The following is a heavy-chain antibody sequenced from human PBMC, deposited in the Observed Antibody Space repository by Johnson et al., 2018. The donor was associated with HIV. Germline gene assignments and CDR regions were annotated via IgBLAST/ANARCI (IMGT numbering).Heavy chain of an antibody. CDR3: ARWIQLWVAFDI. CDR2: IYSGGST. J-gene: IGHJ3*02. Sequence: MLLVESGGGLVQPGGSLRLSCAASGFTVSSNYMSWVRQAPGKGLEWVSVIYSGGSTYYADSVKGRFTISRDNSKNTLYLQMNSLRAEDTAVYYCARWIQLWVAFDIWGQGTMVTVYS. D-gene: IGHD5-18*01. CDR1: GFTVSSNY. V-gene: IGHV3-66*01.